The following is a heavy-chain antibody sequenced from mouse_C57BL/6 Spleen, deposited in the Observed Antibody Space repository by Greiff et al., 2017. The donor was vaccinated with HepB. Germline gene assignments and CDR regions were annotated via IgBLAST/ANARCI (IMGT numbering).Heavy chain of an antibody. V-gene: IGHV5-4*01. D-gene: IGHD1-1*01. Sequence: EVKLVESGGGLVKPGGSLKLSCAASGFTFSSYAMSWVRQTPEKRLEWVATISDGGSYTYYPDNVKGRFTISRDNAKNNLYLQMSHLKSEDTAMYYCARDSTTVVAYYFDCWGQGTTLTVSS. CDR3: ARDSTTVVAYYFDC. CDR2: ISDGGSYT. J-gene: IGHJ2*01. CDR1: GFTFSSYA.